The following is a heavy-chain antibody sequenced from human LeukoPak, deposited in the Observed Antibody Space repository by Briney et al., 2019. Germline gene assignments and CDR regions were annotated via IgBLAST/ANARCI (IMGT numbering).Heavy chain of an antibody. V-gene: IGHV3-30*18. CDR1: GFTFSSYG. J-gene: IGHJ4*02. CDR3: AKDAAVGLRPLYFDY. D-gene: IGHD5-12*01. CDR2: ISYDGSNK. Sequence: GGSLRLSCAASGFTFSSYGMHWVRQAPGKGLEWVAVISYDGSNKYYADSVKGRFTISRDNSKNTLYLQMNSLRAEDTAVYYCAKDAAVGLRPLYFDYWGQGTLVTVSS.